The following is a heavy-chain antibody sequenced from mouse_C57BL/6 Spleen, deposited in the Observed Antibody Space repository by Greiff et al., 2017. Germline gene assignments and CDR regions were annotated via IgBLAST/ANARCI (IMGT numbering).Heavy chain of an antibody. CDR3: ARYDGYPGYFDV. CDR1: GYTFTSYW. D-gene: IGHD2-3*01. CDR2: IDPSDSYT. Sequence: QVQLQQSGAELVKPGASVKLSCKASGYTFTSYWMQWVKQRPGQGLEWIGEIDPSDSYTNYNQKFKGKATLTVDTSSSTAYMQLSSLTSEDSAVYYCARYDGYPGYFDVWGTGTTVTVSS. V-gene: IGHV1-50*01. J-gene: IGHJ1*03.